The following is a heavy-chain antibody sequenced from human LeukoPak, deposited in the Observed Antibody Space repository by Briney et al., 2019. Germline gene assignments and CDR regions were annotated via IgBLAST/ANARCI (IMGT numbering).Heavy chain of an antibody. D-gene: IGHD3-22*01. V-gene: IGHV5-51*01. Sequence: GESLKISCKGSGYSFTSYWIGWVRQMPGKGLEWMGIIYPGDSDTRYSPSFQRQVTISADKSISTAYLQWSSLKASDTAMYYCARWGTYYYDSSGYYSYYFDYWGQGTLVTVSS. J-gene: IGHJ4*02. CDR1: GYSFTSYW. CDR3: ARWGTYYYDSSGYYSYYFDY. CDR2: IYPGDSDT.